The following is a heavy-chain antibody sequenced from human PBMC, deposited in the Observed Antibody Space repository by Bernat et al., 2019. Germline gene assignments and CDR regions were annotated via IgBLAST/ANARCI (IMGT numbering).Heavy chain of an antibody. D-gene: IGHD3-10*01. CDR1: GGSISSYY. V-gene: IGHV4-59*08. CDR2: IYYSGST. J-gene: IGHJ4*02. Sequence: QEQLQESGPGLVKPSETLSLTCTVSGGSISSYYWSWIRQPPGKGLEWIGYIYYSGSTNYNPSLKSRVTISVDTSKNQFSLKLSSVTAADTAVYYCARLFGYYGSGSYYSTAPGNFDYWGQGTLVTVSS. CDR3: ARLFGYYGSGSYYSTAPGNFDY.